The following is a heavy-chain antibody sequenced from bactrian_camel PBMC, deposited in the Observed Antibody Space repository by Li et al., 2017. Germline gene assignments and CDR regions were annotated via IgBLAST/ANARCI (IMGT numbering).Heavy chain of an antibody. CDR3: GTLSVDYGGVCASSN. D-gene: IGHD1*01. CDR2: TYTLYGTP. CDR1: GYISSSHC. V-gene: IGHV3S40*01. J-gene: IGHJ4*01. Sequence: VQLVESGGDSVQSGGSLRLSCAASGYISSSHCMGWFRQAPGKEREGVAATYTLYGTPWYADSVKGRFTISQNTAENTVYLLMNNLEPADTAMYYCGTLSVDYGGVCASSNWGQGTQVTVS.